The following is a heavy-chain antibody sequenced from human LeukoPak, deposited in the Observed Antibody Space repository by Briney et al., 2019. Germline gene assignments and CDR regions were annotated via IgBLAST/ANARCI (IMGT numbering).Heavy chain of an antibody. D-gene: IGHD3-22*01. CDR3: AKRRYDSSGHFDS. CDR1: GFTVSDYS. J-gene: IGHJ4*02. CDR2: ISGSGSYT. Sequence: GGSLRLSCAASGFTVSDYSMSWVRQAPGKGLEWVSAISGSGSYTDYADSVKGRFTISKDNSKNTLYTRMSSLRAEDTAVYYCAKRRYDSSGHFDSWGQGTLVTVSS. V-gene: IGHV3-23*01.